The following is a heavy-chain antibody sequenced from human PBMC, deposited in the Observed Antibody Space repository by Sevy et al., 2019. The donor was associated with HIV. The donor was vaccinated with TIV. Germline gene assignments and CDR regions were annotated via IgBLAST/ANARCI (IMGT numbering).Heavy chain of an antibody. CDR2: TYYRSKWYN. CDR3: AREGYYDSRGYFEGAFDI. D-gene: IGHD3-22*01. V-gene: IGHV6-1*01. CDR1: GDSVSSNSVA. Sequence: QSQTLSLTCVISGDSVSSNSVAWNWIRQSPSRGLEWLGRTYYRSKWYNDYAVSVKTPITMRPDTSKNQLTLQLDSVTPEDTAVSYCAREGYYDSRGYFEGAFDIWGQGTMVTVSS. J-gene: IGHJ3*02.